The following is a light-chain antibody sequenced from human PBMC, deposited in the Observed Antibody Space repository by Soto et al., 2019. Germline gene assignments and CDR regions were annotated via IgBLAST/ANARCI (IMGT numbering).Light chain of an antibody. CDR3: QQRSQLPLT. CDR1: QSIGTS. V-gene: IGKV3-11*01. Sequence: EIVLTQSPATLSLSPGERATLSCRASQSIGTSLDWYQQKPGQVPRLLIFDALDRATGMPARFSGSGSGTDFTLTISNLELDDLAVYYCQQRSQLPLTFGGGTKVEIK. CDR2: DAL. J-gene: IGKJ4*01.